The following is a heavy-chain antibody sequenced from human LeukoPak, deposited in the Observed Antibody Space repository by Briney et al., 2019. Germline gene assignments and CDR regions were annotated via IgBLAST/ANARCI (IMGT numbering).Heavy chain of an antibody. V-gene: IGHV4-59*08. Sequence: SETLSLTCTVSVGSISSYYWSWIRQPPGKGLEWIGYIYDIVTTTYTPSLTSRVSISVDTSKNQFSLKLSYVPAADTAVYYCARHIYSCSGGSCLGDWFDPWGQGTLVTVSS. CDR2: IYDIVTT. CDR3: ARHIYSCSGGSCLGDWFDP. CDR1: VGSISSYY. D-gene: IGHD2-15*01. J-gene: IGHJ5*02.